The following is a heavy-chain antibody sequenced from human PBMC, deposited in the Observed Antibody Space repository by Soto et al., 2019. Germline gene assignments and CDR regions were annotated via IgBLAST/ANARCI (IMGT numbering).Heavy chain of an antibody. D-gene: IGHD2-21*02. CDR2: IIPIFGTA. V-gene: IGHV1-69*01. J-gene: IGHJ2*01. CDR1: GGTFSSYA. CDR3: ARATYCGGDCYPPYWYFDL. Sequence: QVQLVQSGAEVKKPGSSVKVSCKASGGTFSSYAISWVRQAPGQGLEWMGGIIPIFGTANYAQKFQGRVTITADESTNTAYMELSSLRSEDTAVYYCARATYCGGDCYPPYWYFDLWGRGTLVTVSS.